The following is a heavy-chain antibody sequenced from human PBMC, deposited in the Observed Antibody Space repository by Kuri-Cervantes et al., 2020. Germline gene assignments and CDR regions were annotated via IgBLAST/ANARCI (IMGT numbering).Heavy chain of an antibody. D-gene: IGHD2-15*01. Sequence: SQTLSLTCAVSGGSISSGGYSWSWIRQPPGKGLEWIGYIYHSGSTYYNPSLKSRVTISVDRSKNQFSLKLSSVTAADTAVYYCARDGRCSGGGCYSPWGQGTLVTVS. CDR1: GGSISSGGYS. V-gene: IGHV4-30-2*01. J-gene: IGHJ5*02. CDR2: IYHSGST. CDR3: ARDGRCSGGGCYSP.